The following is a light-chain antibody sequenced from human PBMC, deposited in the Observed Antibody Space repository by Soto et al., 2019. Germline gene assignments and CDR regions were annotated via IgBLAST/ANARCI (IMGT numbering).Light chain of an antibody. CDR3: CSYAGSYTWV. Sequence: QSALTQPRSVSGSPGQSVTISCTGTSSDVGAYNYVSWYQHNAGTAPRLVIYDVSKWPSGVPHRFSGSKSGNTASLTISGPQAEDGADYYGCSYAGSYTWVFGGGPKLTVL. CDR2: DVS. CDR1: SSDVGAYNY. J-gene: IGLJ3*02. V-gene: IGLV2-11*01.